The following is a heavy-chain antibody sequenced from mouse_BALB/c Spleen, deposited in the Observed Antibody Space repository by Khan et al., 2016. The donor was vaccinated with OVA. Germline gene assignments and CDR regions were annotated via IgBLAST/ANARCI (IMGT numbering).Heavy chain of an antibody. CDR3: ARMGIIYYGNYAYYFDY. J-gene: IGHJ2*01. CDR2: INTNVGSP. CDR1: GFTFSSYG. V-gene: IGHV5-6-3*01. D-gene: IGHD2-1*01. Sequence: EVELVESGGGLVQPGGSLKLSCAASGFTFSSYGMSWVRQTPDKRLELVATINTNVGSPYYPDSVKGRFTISRDNAKNTLYLQMSSLKSEDTAMYYCARMGIIYYGNYAYYFDYWGQGTTLTVSS.